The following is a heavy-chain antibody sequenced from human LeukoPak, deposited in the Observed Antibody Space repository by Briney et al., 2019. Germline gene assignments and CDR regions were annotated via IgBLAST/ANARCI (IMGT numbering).Heavy chain of an antibody. CDR1: GGSISCSSYY. D-gene: IGHD1-1*01. CDR3: ARWNRAGTTY. Sequence: SETLSLTCTVSGGSISCSSYYWGWIRQPPGKGLEWIGSIYYSGSTYYNPSLKSRVTISVDTSKNQFSLKLSSVTAADTAVYYCARWNRAGTTYWGQGTLVTVSS. V-gene: IGHV4-39*07. CDR2: IYYSGST. J-gene: IGHJ4*02.